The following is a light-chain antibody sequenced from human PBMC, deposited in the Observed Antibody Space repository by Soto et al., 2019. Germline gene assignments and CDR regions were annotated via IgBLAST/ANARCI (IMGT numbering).Light chain of an antibody. CDR2: AAS. Sequence: DIQMTQSPSSLSASIGDRVTMTCRASQSISSYLNWYQHKPGKAPKLLIYAASTLQSGVPSRFSGSGSGTEFTLTISSLQPEDFATYYCQQLNSYPLTFGGGTKVEIK. CDR1: QSISSY. CDR3: QQLNSYPLT. J-gene: IGKJ4*01. V-gene: IGKV1-9*01.